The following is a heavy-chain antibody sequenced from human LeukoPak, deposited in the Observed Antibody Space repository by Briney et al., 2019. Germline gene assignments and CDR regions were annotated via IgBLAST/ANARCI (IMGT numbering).Heavy chain of an antibody. CDR3: AIRAGYGRFGP. D-gene: IGHD5-12*01. CDR1: GGSISSGGYS. Sequence: SQTLSLTCAVSGGSISSGGYSWSWIRQPPGQGLEWIGYIYHSGSTYYNPSLKSRVTISVDRSKNQFSLKLSSVTAADTAVYYCAIRAGYGRFGPWGQGTLVTVSS. CDR2: IYHSGST. V-gene: IGHV4-30-2*01. J-gene: IGHJ5*02.